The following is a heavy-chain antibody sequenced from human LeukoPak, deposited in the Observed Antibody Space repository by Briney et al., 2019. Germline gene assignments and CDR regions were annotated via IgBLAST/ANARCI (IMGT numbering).Heavy chain of an antibody. CDR1: GFTFNNYA. V-gene: IGHV3-23*01. CDR3: GRDPNGDYIGAFDF. CDR2: ISGSGGRT. D-gene: IGHD4-17*01. J-gene: IGHJ3*01. Sequence: PGGSLRLSCAASGFTFNNYAFVWVRQAPGKRLEWVSAISGSGGRTIYADSVKGRFTISRDNSKNTLYLQMNSLRADDTAIYYCGRDPNGDYIGAFDFWGQGTMVSVSS.